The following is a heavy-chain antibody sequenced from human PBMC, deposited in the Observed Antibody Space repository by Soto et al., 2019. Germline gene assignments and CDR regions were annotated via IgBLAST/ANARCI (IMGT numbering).Heavy chain of an antibody. J-gene: IGHJ6*01. CDR1: GGPLISYA. Sequence: VKVCCRASGGPLISYALIWVRQSPGQGLEWMGGIIPIFGTANYAQKFQDRVTITADESTSTAYMELSSLRSEDTAVYYCARDRFTRDYYGMDVWGQATTLTAYS. CDR2: IIPIFGTA. CDR3: ARDRFTRDYYGMDV. V-gene: IGHV1-69*01.